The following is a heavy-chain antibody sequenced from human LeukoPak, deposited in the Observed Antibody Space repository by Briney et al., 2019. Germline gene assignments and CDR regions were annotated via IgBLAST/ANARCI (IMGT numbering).Heavy chain of an antibody. CDR3: ARGAYYGGNSVYYYYMDV. CDR2: ISHGGST. J-gene: IGHJ6*03. V-gene: IGHV4-34*01. Sequence: PSETLSLTCAVYGGSFRGYYWSWLRQPPGTGLEWTGEISHGGSTNYDPSLKSRVTISVDTSKNQFSLKLSSVTAADTAVYYCARGAYYGGNSVYYYYMDVWGKGTTVTVSS. D-gene: IGHD4-23*01. CDR1: GGSFRGYY.